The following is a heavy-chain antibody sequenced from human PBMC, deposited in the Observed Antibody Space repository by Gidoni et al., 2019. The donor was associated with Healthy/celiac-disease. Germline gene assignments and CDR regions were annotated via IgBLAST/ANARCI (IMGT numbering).Heavy chain of an antibody. CDR1: GGSFSGYY. J-gene: IGHJ5*02. D-gene: IGHD1-1*01. Sequence: QVQLQQWGAGLLKPSETLSLTCAVYGGSFSGYYWSWIRQHPGKGLEWIGEINHSGSTNYNPSLKSRVTISGDTSKNQFSLKLSSVTAADTAVYYCAREGYTNWFDPWGQGTLVTVSS. CDR3: AREGYTNWFDP. V-gene: IGHV4-34*01. CDR2: INHSGST.